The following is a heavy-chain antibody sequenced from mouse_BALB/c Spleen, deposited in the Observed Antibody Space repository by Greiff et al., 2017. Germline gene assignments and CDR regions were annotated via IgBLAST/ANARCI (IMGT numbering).Heavy chain of an antibody. Sequence: EVKLVESGGGLVQPGGSRKLSCAASGFTFSSFGMHWVRQAPEKGLEWVAYISSGSSTIYYADTVKGRFTISRDNPKNTLFLQMTSLRSEDTAMYYCASRGYYAMDYWGQGTSVTVSS. CDR3: ASRGYYAMDY. CDR1: GFTFSSFG. V-gene: IGHV5-17*02. J-gene: IGHJ4*01. CDR2: ISSGSSTI.